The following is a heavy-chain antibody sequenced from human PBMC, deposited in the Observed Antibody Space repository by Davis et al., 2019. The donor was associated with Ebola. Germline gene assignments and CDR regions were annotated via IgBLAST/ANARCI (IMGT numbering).Heavy chain of an antibody. CDR3: ARGLKTAAAGNPFDY. V-gene: IGHV4-39*07. J-gene: IGHJ4*02. CDR1: GGSISSTSYY. CDR2: IYYSGST. Sequence: SETLSLTCTVSGGSISSTSYYWGWIRQPPGKGLQWIGSIYYSGSTNYNPSLKSRVTISVDTSKNQFSLKLSSVTAADTAVYYCARGLKTAAAGNPFDYWGQGTLVTVSS. D-gene: IGHD6-13*01.